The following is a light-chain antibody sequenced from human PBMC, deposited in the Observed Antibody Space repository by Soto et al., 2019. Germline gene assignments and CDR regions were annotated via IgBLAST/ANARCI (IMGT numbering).Light chain of an antibody. V-gene: IGLV2-14*01. CDR1: SSDVGGYNY. CDR2: DVS. CDR3: SSYTSSSIS. J-gene: IGLJ2*01. Sequence: QSVLTQPASVSGSPGQSITISCTGTSSDVGGYNYVSWYQQHPGKAPKLMIYDVSNRPSGVSNRFSGSKSGNTASLTISGLQADDEADYYCSSYTSSSISFGGGTKVTVL.